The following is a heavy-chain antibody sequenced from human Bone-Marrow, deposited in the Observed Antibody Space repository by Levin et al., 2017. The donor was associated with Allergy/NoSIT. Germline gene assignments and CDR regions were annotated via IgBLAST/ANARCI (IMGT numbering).Heavy chain of an antibody. J-gene: IGHJ4*02. D-gene: IGHD4-23*01. Sequence: PGGSLRLSCTVSGFNIRDHGMFWVRHAPGKGLEWVAVLWYDGRTTFYADSVRGRFTISRETSKNSLFLQMDRLRAEDTAVYFCVRWLWYSDPSGHVFDYWGQGALVTVSS. CDR2: LWYDGRTT. CDR3: VRWLWYSDPSGHVFDY. CDR1: GFNIRDHG. V-gene: IGHV3-33*03.